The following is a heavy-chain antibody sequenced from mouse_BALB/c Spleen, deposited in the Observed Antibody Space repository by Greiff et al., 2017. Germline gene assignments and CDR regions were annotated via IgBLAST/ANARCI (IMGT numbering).Heavy chain of an antibody. V-gene: IGHV5-6-4*01. CDR2: ISSGGSYT. CDR1: GFTFSSYT. Sequence: EVMLVESGGGLVKPGGSLKLSCAASGFTFSSYTMSWVRQTPEKRLEWVATISSGGSYTYYPDSVKGRFTISRDNAKNTLYLQMSSLKSEDTAMYYCTRGANYFDYWGQGTTLTVSS. CDR3: TRGANYFDY. J-gene: IGHJ2*01.